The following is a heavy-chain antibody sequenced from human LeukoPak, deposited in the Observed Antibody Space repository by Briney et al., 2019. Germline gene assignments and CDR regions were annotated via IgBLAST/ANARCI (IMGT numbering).Heavy chain of an antibody. D-gene: IGHD3-10*01. CDR3: AGDRFLLVGVTGS. Sequence: SETLSLTCTVSGGSISSGSYYWSWIRQPAGKGLEWIGRIYTSGSTNYNPSLKSRVTISVDTSKNQFSLKLTSVTAADTAVYYCAGDRFLLVGVTGSWGQGTLVTDSS. J-gene: IGHJ4*02. CDR2: IYTSGST. CDR1: GGSISSGSYY. V-gene: IGHV4-61*02.